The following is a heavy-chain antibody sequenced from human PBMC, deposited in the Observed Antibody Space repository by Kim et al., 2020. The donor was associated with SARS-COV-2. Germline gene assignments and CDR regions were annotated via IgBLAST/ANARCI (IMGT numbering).Heavy chain of an antibody. CDR1: GYTFTSYA. CDR3: ARDRSMYGLVRGVIEP. J-gene: IGHJ5*02. CDR2: INAGNGNT. V-gene: IGHV1-3*01. Sequence: ASVKVSCKASGYTFTSYAMHWGRQAPGQRLEWMGWINAGNGNTKYSKKFQGRVTITRDTSASTAYMELSSLRSEDTAVYYCARDRSMYGLVRGVIEPWGQGTLVTVSS. D-gene: IGHD3-10*01.